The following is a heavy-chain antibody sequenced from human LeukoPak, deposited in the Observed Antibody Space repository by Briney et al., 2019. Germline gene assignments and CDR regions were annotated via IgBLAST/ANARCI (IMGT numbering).Heavy chain of an antibody. V-gene: IGHV4-4*07. J-gene: IGHJ6*03. CDR1: GGSISSYY. D-gene: IGHD3-10*01. CDR2: IYTSGST. Sequence: SETLSLTCTVSGGSISSYYWNWIRQPAGKGLEWIGRIYTSGSTNYNPSLKSRVTMSVDTSKNQFSLKLSSVTAADTAVYYCARDSEFNHYYYYYYMDVWGKGTTVTVSS. CDR3: ARDSEFNHYYYYYYMDV.